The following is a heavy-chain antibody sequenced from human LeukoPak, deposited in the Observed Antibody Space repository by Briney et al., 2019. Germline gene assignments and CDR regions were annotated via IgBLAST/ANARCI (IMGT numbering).Heavy chain of an antibody. Sequence: SVKVSCKASGGTFSSYAISRVRQASGQGLEWMGRIIPILGIANYAQKFQGRVTITADESTSTAYMELSSLRSEDTAVYYCARHKNDYVFTAEWGQGTLVTVSS. D-gene: IGHD3-16*01. V-gene: IGHV1-69*04. J-gene: IGHJ4*02. CDR1: GGTFSSYA. CDR3: ARHKNDYVFTAE. CDR2: IIPILGIA.